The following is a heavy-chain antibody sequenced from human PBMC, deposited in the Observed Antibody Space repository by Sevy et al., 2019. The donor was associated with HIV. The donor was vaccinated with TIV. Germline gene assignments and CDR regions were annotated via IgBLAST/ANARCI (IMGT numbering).Heavy chain of an antibody. CDR2: ISAYNGNT. CDR3: ARDRNKYCSGGSCYKDY. CDR1: GYTFTSYG. V-gene: IGHV1-18*01. Sequence: ASVKVSCKASGYTFTSYGISWVRQAPGQGLEWMGWISAYNGNTNYAQTLQGRVTMTTDTSTSTAYMELRSLRSDDTAVYYCARDRNKYCSGGSCYKDYWGQGTLVTVSS. J-gene: IGHJ4*02. D-gene: IGHD2-15*01.